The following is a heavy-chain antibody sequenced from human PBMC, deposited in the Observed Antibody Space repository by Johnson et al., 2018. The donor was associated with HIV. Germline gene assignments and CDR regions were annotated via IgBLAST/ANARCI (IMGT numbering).Heavy chain of an antibody. D-gene: IGHD6-6*01. J-gene: IGHJ3*02. Sequence: ASGFTFSSYGMHWVRQAPGKGLEWVAFIRYDGSNKYYADSVKGRFTISRDNAKNSLYLQMNSLRAEDTAVYYCARDRGYSSSSANAFDIWGQGTMVTVSS. CDR3: ARDRGYSSSSANAFDI. V-gene: IGHV3-33*08. CDR2: IRYDGSNK. CDR1: GFTFSSYG.